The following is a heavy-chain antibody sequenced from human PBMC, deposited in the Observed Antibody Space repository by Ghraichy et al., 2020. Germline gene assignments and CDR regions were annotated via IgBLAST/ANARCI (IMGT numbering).Heavy chain of an antibody. V-gene: IGHV3-23*01. D-gene: IGHD3-9*01. CDR1: GFTFSNNA. J-gene: IGHJ4*02. Sequence: GGSLRLSCAASGFTFSNNAMIWVRQVPGEGLEWVSGISSSGADTYYADSVKGRFTITRDNSKNTVYLQMSGLRAEDTALYYCATRPDYDILDGYGGLDYWGQGTLVTVSS. CDR2: ISSSGADT. CDR3: ATRPDYDILDGYGGLDY.